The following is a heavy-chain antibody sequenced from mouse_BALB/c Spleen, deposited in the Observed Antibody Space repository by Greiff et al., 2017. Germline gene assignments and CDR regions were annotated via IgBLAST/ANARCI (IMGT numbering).Heavy chain of an antibody. V-gene: IGHV3-2*02. Sequence: EVKLVESGPGLVKPSPSLSLTCTVTGYSITSDYAWNWIRQFPGNKLEWMGYISYSGSTSYNPSLKSRISITRDTSKNQFFLQLNSVTTEDTATYYCARDSYYAMDDWGQGTSVTVAA. J-gene: IGHJ4*01. CDR1: GYSITSDYA. CDR3: ARDSYYAMDD. CDR2: ISYSGST.